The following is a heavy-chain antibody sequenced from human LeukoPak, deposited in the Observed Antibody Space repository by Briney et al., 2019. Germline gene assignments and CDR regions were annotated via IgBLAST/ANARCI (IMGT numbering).Heavy chain of an antibody. J-gene: IGHJ4*02. V-gene: IGHV1-2*06. CDR1: RYTFTDYA. CDR3: TRDLTISGPIGY. D-gene: IGHD3-9*01. Sequence: ASVKVSCKASRYTFTDYAIHWVRQAPGQGLEWMGRIDPHSGGTNYAQKFQGRVTLTRDASISTAYMELSRLRSDDTAFYYCTRDLTISGPIGYWGQETLVTVSS. CDR2: IDPHSGGT.